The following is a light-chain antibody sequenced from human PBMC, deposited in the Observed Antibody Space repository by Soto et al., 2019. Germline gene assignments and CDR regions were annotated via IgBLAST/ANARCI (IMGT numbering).Light chain of an antibody. V-gene: IGKV1-39*01. CDR2: GAS. CDR3: QQSYSNLWK. CDR1: QSVGSK. Sequence: MTQSPFPLSAFPHHGGHLXGRASQSVGSKLAWYQPTPGKAPTLLIYGASTRDTNVPARCSGSGSGTDFTITISSLQRDDFATSYCQQSYSNLWKFGQGTKVDNK. J-gene: IGKJ1*01.